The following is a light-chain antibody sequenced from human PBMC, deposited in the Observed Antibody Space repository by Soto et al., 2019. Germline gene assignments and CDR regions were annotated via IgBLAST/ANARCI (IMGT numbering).Light chain of an antibody. CDR2: GAS. J-gene: IGKJ1*01. V-gene: IGKV3-20*01. CDR1: QSVSSSW. Sequence: EIVLTQSPGTLSLSPGERATLSCRAGQSVSSSWLAWYQQKPGQAPRLLIYGASSRATGVPDRFSGSGSGTDFTLTITRLEPEDSAVFYCQQYGGPPWTFGQGTKVDIK. CDR3: QQYGGPPWT.